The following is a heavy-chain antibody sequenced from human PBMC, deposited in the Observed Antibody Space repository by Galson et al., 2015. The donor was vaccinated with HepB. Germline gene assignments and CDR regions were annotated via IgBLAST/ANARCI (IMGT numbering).Heavy chain of an antibody. CDR1: GYTFTSYG. Sequence: SVKVSCKASGYTFTSYGISWVRQAPGQGLEWMGWISAYNGNTNYAQKLQGRVTMTTDTSTSTAYMELRSLRSDDTAVYYCARERHCSGGSCYAGGFDPWGQGTLVTVSS. CDR2: ISAYNGNT. CDR3: ARERHCSGGSCYAGGFDP. J-gene: IGHJ5*02. D-gene: IGHD2-15*01. V-gene: IGHV1-18*01.